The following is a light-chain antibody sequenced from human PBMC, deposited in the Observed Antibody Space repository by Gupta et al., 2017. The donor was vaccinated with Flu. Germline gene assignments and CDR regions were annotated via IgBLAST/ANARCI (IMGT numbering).Light chain of an antibody. V-gene: IGLV3-21*02. CDR1: NLGRKS. CDR2: DDT. CDR3: QVWDSYSDHWV. Sequence: SYLLPQPPSVSVAPGQTASIPCEGNNLGRKSVHWYQQKPGQAPVLVVYDDTDRPSGIPERFSGSNSVNTATLTIGRAEAGDEADYFCQVWDSYSDHWVFGGGTKVTV. J-gene: IGLJ3*02.